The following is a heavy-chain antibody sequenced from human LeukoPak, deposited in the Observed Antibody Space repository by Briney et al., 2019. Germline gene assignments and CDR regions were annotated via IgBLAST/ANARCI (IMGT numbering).Heavy chain of an antibody. Sequence: ASVKVSCKASGYTFTGYYMHWVRQAPGQGLEWMGWINPNSGGTNYAQKFQGWVAMTRDTSISTAYMELSRLRSDDTAVYYCARGGITGTTRGPTRLNDAFDIWGQGTMVTVSS. V-gene: IGHV1-2*04. CDR3: ARGGITGTTRGPTRLNDAFDI. J-gene: IGHJ3*02. CDR2: INPNSGGT. CDR1: GYTFTGYY. D-gene: IGHD1-20*01.